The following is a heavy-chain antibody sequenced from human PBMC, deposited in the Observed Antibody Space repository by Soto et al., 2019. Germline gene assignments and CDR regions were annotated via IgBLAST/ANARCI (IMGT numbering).Heavy chain of an antibody. D-gene: IGHD6-13*01. J-gene: IGHJ4*02. Sequence: QVQLVQSGAEVKKPGASVKLSCRTSGYTFTHYYIHWVRQAPGQGLEWLAIINPASGSTNHAQDFQGRVTLTMDTSTTTVYMELSGLRAEDTAIFYCARDLAAGDYWGQGTLVTVSS. V-gene: IGHV1-46*01. CDR2: INPASGST. CDR1: GYTFTHYY. CDR3: ARDLAAGDY.